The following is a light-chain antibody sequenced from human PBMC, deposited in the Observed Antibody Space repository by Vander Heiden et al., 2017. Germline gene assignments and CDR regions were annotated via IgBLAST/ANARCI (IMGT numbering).Light chain of an antibody. CDR2: GNT. V-gene: IGLV1-40*01. CDR3: QAYDTSLSGRV. Sequence: QSVLTQPPSLSGAPGQRVTISCTGSSSNIGAGYDVHWYQQLPGTAPKLLMYGNTNRPSGVPDRFSGSKSGTSASLDITGLQAEDEADYYCQAYDTSLSGRVFGTGTKVTVL. CDR1: SSNIGAGYD. J-gene: IGLJ1*01.